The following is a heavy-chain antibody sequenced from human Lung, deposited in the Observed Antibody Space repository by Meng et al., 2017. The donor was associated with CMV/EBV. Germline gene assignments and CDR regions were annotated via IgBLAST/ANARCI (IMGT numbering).Heavy chain of an antibody. J-gene: IGHJ3*01. CDR2: IDNDGKTT. CDR3: ARDAPVITLHHDAFDV. Sequence: GESXKISCAASGFTFSNYWMHWVRQVPGKGLVWVSRIDNDGKTTDYADSVKGRFTISRDNAKSTLYLQMNSLRAEDTALYYCARDAPVITLHHDAFDVWGQGTLVTVSS. V-gene: IGHV3-74*01. D-gene: IGHD4-23*01. CDR1: GFTFSNYW.